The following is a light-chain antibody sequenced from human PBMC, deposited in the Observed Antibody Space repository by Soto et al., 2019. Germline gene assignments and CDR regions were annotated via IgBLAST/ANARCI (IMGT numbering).Light chain of an antibody. CDR3: QQYGTSPWT. Sequence: EIVLTQSPGTLSLSPGARATLSCRANETVSSTYLAWYQQKPGQAPRLLIYGASSRATGIPDRFSGSGSGTDFTLTISRLLPEDFAVYYCQQYGTSPWTFGQGTKVEIK. J-gene: IGKJ1*01. V-gene: IGKV3-20*01. CDR2: GAS. CDR1: ETVSSTY.